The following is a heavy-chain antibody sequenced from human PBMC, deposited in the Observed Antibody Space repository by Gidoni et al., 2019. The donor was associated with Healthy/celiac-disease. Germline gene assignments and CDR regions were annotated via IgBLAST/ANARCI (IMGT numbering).Heavy chain of an antibody. V-gene: IGHV3-23*04. CDR2: IRGSGGST. CDR1: RFTFSSYA. J-gene: IGHJ3*02. Sequence: EGQLVESGGGLVQPGGSLRLSCTASRFTFSSYARSWVRQAPGKGLEWVSAIRGSGGSTYYADSVKSLFTISRDNSENTLYLQMNSLRAEDTAVYYCAKVTTGTTGAFDIWGQGTMVTVSS. CDR3: AKVTTGTTGAFDI. D-gene: IGHD1-1*01.